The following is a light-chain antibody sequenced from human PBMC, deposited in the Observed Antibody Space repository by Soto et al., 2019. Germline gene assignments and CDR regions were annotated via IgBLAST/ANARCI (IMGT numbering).Light chain of an antibody. CDR2: GGS. V-gene: IGKV3-20*01. CDR1: QSVRSSY. J-gene: IGKJ2*01. CDR3: QQYDWSPMYT. Sequence: VLTHSPGTLSLSPGERATLSCRASQSVRSSYLAWYQQKPGQAPRLLIYGGSNRATGIPDRFIGSGSGTDVTLTISRLEPEDSAVYFCQQYDWSPMYTFGQGTKLEIK.